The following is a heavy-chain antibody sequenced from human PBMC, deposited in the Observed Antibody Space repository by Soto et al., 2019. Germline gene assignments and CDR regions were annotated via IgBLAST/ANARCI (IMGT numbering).Heavy chain of an antibody. D-gene: IGHD3-22*01. J-gene: IGHJ4*02. Sequence: GGSLRLSCAASGFPVSSNDMNWVRQAPGKGLEWFSFMYSGGGTYYADSVKGRFTISRDNSRNTVYLQMNSLRAEDTAVYYCARHAYYDSSAIFDYWGQGTLVTVSS. CDR1: GFPVSSND. V-gene: IGHV3-66*04. CDR3: ARHAYYDSSAIFDY. CDR2: MYSGGGT.